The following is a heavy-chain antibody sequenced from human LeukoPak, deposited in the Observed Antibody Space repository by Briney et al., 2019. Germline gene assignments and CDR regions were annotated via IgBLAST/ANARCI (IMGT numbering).Heavy chain of an antibody. D-gene: IGHD3-22*01. CDR1: GYTFTSYY. Sequence: GASVKVSCKASGYTFTSYYMHWVRQAPGQGLEWMGIINPSGGSTSYAQKFQGRVTVTRDTSTSTVYMELSSLRSEDTAVYYCARENGSNNKKSGYSYPFDYWGQGTLVTVSS. V-gene: IGHV1-46*01. CDR3: ARENGSNNKKSGYSYPFDY. J-gene: IGHJ4*02. CDR2: INPSGGST.